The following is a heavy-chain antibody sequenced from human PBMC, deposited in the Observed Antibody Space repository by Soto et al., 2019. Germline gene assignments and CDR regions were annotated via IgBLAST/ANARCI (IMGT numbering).Heavy chain of an antibody. CDR3: ARANYDVLSGYYPDYFDY. Sequence: QVQLQESGPGLVKPSETLSLTCTVSGGSISTYYWRWIRQPPGKGLEWIGYIYYSGSTNYNPSLKSRVTISVDTSKNQFSLTLSSVTAADTAVYYCARANYDVLSGYYPDYFDYWGQGTLVTVSS. CDR2: IYYSGST. V-gene: IGHV4-59*01. D-gene: IGHD3-9*01. CDR1: GGSISTYY. J-gene: IGHJ4*02.